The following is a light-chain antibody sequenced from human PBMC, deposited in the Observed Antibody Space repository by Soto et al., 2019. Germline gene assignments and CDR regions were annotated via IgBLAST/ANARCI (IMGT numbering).Light chain of an antibody. CDR2: DAS. CDR1: QSVSSY. CDR3: QQRSNWPPIT. V-gene: IGKV3-11*01. Sequence: EIVLTQSPATLSLSPGERATLSCRASQSVSSYLAWYQQKPGQAPRLLIYDASNRATGIPARFSGSGSGTDFTLIISSLEPEDFAVYYCQQRSNWPPITLGQGTRLEIK. J-gene: IGKJ5*01.